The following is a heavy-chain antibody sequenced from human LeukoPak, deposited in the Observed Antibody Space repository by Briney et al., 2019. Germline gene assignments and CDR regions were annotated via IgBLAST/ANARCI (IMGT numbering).Heavy chain of an antibody. D-gene: IGHD2-2*01. J-gene: IGHJ6*03. Sequence: SETLSLTCTVSGGSISSGSYYWSWIRQPAGKGLEWIGRIYTSGSTNYNPSLKSRVTISVDTSKNQFSLKLSSVTAADTAVYYCARLTSSTSSPRYYYYYYYMDVWGKGTTVTVSS. CDR2: IYTSGST. CDR1: GGSISSGSYY. CDR3: ARLTSSTSSPRYYYYYYYMDV. V-gene: IGHV4-61*02.